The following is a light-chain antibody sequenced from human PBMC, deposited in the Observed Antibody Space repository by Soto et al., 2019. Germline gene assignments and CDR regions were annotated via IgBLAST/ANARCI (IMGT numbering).Light chain of an antibody. J-gene: IGKJ1*01. Sequence: DIVLTQSPGTLSLSPGERATLSCRASQSVGNNLAWYQQKPGQAPRLLIYAASSRATGIPDRFSGSGSGTDFTLTISRLEPEDFAVYYCQQYGSSPQTFGQGTKVDIK. CDR2: AAS. CDR3: QQYGSSPQT. V-gene: IGKV3-20*01. CDR1: QSVGNN.